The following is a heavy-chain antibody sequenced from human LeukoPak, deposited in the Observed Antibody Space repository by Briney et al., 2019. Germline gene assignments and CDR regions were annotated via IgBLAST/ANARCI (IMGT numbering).Heavy chain of an antibody. CDR2: ISGSGGST. Sequence: GGSLRLSCAASGFTFSSYWMSWVRQAPGKGLEWVSAISGSGGSTYYADSVKGRFTISRDDSKNTLYLQMNSLKTEDTAVYYCTTVVVITGGVLDYWGQGTLVTVSS. V-gene: IGHV3-23*01. CDR3: TTVVVITGGVLDY. D-gene: IGHD3-22*01. CDR1: GFTFSSYW. J-gene: IGHJ4*02.